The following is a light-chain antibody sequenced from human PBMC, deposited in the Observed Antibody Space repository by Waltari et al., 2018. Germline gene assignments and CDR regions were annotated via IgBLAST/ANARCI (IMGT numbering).Light chain of an antibody. V-gene: IGLV4-69*01. CDR3: QTGGHGTWV. CDR2: VNSDGTH. Sequence: QLVLTQSPSASASLGASIKLTCTLSSGHSSNIIAWLPQQPERGPRYLMKVNSDGTHSKGDDSPDRFSGSSSGAERYLTISSLQSEDEADYYWQTGGHGTWVFGGGTKVTVL. J-gene: IGLJ3*02. CDR1: SGHSSNI.